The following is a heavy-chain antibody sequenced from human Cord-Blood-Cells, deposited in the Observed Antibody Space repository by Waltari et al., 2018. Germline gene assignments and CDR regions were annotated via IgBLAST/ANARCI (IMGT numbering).Heavy chain of an antibody. CDR2: INHSGST. V-gene: IGHV4-34*01. CDR1: GWSFSGYY. D-gene: IGHD5-12*01. Sequence: QVQLQQWGAGLLKPSETLSLTCAVYGWSFSGYYWSWIRQPPGKGLEWIGEINHSGSTNYNPSLKSRVTISVDTSKNQFSLKLSSVTAADTAVYYCARETRYSGYDSRGFDYWGQGTLVTVSS. CDR3: ARETRYSGYDSRGFDY. J-gene: IGHJ4*02.